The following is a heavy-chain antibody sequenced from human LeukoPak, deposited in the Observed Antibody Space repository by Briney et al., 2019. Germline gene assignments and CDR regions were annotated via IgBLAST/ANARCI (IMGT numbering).Heavy chain of an antibody. V-gene: IGHV4-34*01. CDR1: GGSFSGYY. Sequence: SETLSLTCAVYGGSFSGYYWSWIRQPPGKGRDWSGEVTHSGGTNYNPSLKRRVTIPVDTSKNQCSLKLSSVTAADTAVYYCAGRVSSTSSVDYWGQGTLVTVSS. J-gene: IGHJ4*02. D-gene: IGHD2-2*01. CDR3: AGRVSSTSSVDY. CDR2: VTHSGGT.